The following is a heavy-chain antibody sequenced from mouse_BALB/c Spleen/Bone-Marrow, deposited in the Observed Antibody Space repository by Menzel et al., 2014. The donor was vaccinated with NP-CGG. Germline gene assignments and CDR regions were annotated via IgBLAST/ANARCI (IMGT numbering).Heavy chain of an antibody. D-gene: IGHD1-1*01. J-gene: IGHJ4*01. CDR1: GHTFSSYW. CDR3: AREDIATVVEMDY. CDR2: ILPGSGST. Sequence: QVQLQQSGAELMKPGASVKISCKATGHTFSSYWIEWVKQRPGHGLEWIGEILPGSGSTNYNEKFKGKATFTADTSSNTAYMQLSSLTSEDSAVYYCAREDIATVVEMDYWGQGTSVTVSS. V-gene: IGHV1-9*01.